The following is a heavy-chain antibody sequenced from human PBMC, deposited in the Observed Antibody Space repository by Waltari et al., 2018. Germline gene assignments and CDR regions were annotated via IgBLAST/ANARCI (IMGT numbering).Heavy chain of an antibody. CDR1: GFVFSSHG. CDR3: ARDRSFWSGYHAMDV. V-gene: IGHV3-33*01. Sequence: QVQVVESGGGVVQPGTSLRLSCETSGFVFSSHGLHWVRQAPGRGLEWVGVIWYDGSATFYADSVRGRFTISRDNAKNTLYLQMNTLTAEDAGMYYCARDRSFWSGYHAMDVWGQGTSVTVSS. D-gene: IGHD3-3*01. J-gene: IGHJ6*02. CDR2: IWYDGSAT.